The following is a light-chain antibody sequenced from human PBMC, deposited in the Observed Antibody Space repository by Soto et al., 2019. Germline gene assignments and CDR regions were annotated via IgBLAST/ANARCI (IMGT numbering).Light chain of an antibody. CDR2: DAS. V-gene: IGKV1-5*01. CDR3: QQYETFSGT. CDR1: QSVSGW. Sequence: DIPMTQSPSTLSASVGDTVTVTCRASQSVSGWLAWYQQKPGEAPKLLIYDASSLPRGVPSRFSGSGSGTKFTLTIAGLQPDDFVTYYCQQYETFSGTFGPGTKVEI. J-gene: IGKJ1*01.